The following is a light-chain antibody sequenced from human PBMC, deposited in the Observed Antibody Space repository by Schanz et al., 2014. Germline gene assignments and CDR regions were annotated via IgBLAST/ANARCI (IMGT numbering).Light chain of an antibody. CDR1: SSDVGGYNY. CDR3: SAYTSSNTWV. V-gene: IGLV2-8*01. J-gene: IGLJ3*02. CDR2: EVS. Sequence: QSALTQPPSASGSPGQSVTISCTGTSSDVGGYNYVSWYQQHPGKAPKLMIYEVSERPSGVPDRFSGSKSGNTASLTISELQAEDEADYYCSAYTSSNTWVFGGGTKLTVL.